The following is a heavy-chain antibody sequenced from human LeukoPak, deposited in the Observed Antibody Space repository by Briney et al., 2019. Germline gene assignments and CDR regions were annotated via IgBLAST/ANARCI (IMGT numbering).Heavy chain of an antibody. CDR3: ARHKWEKYYFDY. CDR1: GGSISSYY. V-gene: IGHV4-59*08. CDR2: IYYSGST. J-gene: IGHJ4*02. D-gene: IGHD1-26*01. Sequence: PSETLSLTCTVSGGSISSYYWSRIRQPPGKGLEWIGYIYYSGSTNYNPSLKSRVTISVDTSKNQFSLKLSSVTAADTAVYYCARHKWEKYYFDYWGQGTLVTVSS.